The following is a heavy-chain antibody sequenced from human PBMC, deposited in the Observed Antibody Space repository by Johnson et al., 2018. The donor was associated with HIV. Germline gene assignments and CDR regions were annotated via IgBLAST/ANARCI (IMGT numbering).Heavy chain of an antibody. CDR3: ASWGVGSSWNHDAFDI. CDR2: ISYDGSNK. Sequence: VESGGGLVQPGRSLRLSCAASGFTFSSYAMHWVRQAPGKGLEWVAVISYDGSNKYYADSVKGRFTISRDNSKNTLYLQMNSLRAEDTAVYYCASWGVGSSWNHDAFDIWGQGTKVTVSS. D-gene: IGHD6-13*01. V-gene: IGHV3-30-3*01. CDR1: GFTFSSYA. J-gene: IGHJ3*02.